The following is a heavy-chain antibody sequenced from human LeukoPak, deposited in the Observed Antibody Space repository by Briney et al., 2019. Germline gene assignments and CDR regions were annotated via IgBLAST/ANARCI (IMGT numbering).Heavy chain of an antibody. CDR2: TYYRSKWYN. V-gene: IGHV6-1*01. CDR3: ARDQVSGYDTSGQFDY. Sequence: SQTLSLTCAISGDSVSSNSAAWNWIRQSPSRGLEWLGRTYYRSKWYNDYAVSVKSRITINPDTSKNQFSLQLNSVTPEDTAVYYCARDQVSGYDTSGQFDYWGQGTLVTVSS. D-gene: IGHD5-12*01. CDR1: GDSVSSNSAA. J-gene: IGHJ4*02.